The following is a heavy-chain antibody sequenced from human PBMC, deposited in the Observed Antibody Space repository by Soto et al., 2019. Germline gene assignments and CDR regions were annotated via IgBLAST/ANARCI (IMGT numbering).Heavy chain of an antibody. V-gene: IGHV4-34*01. D-gene: IGHD6-19*01. CDR2: INHSGST. J-gene: IGHJ6*02. Sequence: QVQLQQWGAGLLKPSETLSLTCAVYGGSFSGYYWSWIRQPPGKGLEWIGEINHSGSTNYNPSLKRRVTISVDTSKNQFSLKLSSVTAADTAVYYCARGLVQWLVQRTLIKTPYGMDVWGQGTTVTVSS. CDR1: GGSFSGYY. CDR3: ARGLVQWLVQRTLIKTPYGMDV.